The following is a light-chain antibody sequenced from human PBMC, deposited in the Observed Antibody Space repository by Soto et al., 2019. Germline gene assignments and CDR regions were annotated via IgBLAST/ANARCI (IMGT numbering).Light chain of an antibody. Sequence: EIVLTQSPDTLSFSPGERATLSCRASQSVTSSYLAWYQQKPGQAPRLLIYGASSRATGIPDRFSGSGSGTDFTLTISRLEPEDFAVYYCQQFSSYPLTFGGGTKVDIK. V-gene: IGKV3-20*01. CDR3: QQFSSYPLT. CDR2: GAS. CDR1: QSVTSSY. J-gene: IGKJ4*01.